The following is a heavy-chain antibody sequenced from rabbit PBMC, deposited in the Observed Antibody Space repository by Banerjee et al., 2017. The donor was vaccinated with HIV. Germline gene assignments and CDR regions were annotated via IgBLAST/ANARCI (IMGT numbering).Heavy chain of an antibody. CDR3: ARHADYAGYGYATNL. CDR2: IYAGSSGST. CDR1: GFSFSSGYD. V-gene: IGHV1S45*01. J-gene: IGHJ4*01. Sequence: QEQLVESGGGLVKPGASLTLTCKASGFSFSSGYDMCWVRQAPGKGLEWIACIYAGSSGSTYYASWAKGRFTISRTSSTTVTLQMTSLTAADTATYFCARHADYAGYGYATNLWGPGTLVTVS. D-gene: IGHD6-1*01.